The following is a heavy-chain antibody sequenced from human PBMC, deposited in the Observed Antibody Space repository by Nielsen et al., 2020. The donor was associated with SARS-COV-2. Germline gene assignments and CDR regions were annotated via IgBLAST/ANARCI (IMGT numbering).Heavy chain of an antibody. Sequence: GGSLRLSCAASGFSFSSQAMTWVRQAPGKGLEWVSAISGNSAAIYYADSVQGRFTISRDNSKNTLYLQMNSLRAEDTAVYYCARDRSGDYGMDVWGQGTTVTVSS. J-gene: IGHJ6*02. V-gene: IGHV3-23*01. D-gene: IGHD1-14*01. CDR1: GFSFSSQA. CDR3: ARDRSGDYGMDV. CDR2: ISGNSAAI.